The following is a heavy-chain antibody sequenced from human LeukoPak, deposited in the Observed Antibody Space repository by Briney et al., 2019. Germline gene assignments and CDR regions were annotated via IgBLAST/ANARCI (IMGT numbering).Heavy chain of an antibody. D-gene: IGHD6-19*01. CDR3: AKDKVAGTLYFDY. J-gene: IGHJ4*02. CDR1: GVTLSSYA. V-gene: IGHV3-23*01. CDR2: ISSSGSGGNT. Sequence: PGGSLRLSCEASGVTLSSYAMSWARQAPGKGLEWVSGISSSGSGGNTYYADSVKGRFTISRDSSKNTLYLQMNSLRAEDTAVYYCAKDKVAGTLYFDYWGQGTLVTVSS.